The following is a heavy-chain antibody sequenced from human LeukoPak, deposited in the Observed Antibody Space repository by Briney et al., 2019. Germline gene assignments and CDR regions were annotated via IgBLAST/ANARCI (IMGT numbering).Heavy chain of an antibody. CDR3: ARGAEGIAASDSNFDY. CDR1: GGSISSGSYY. Sequence: SETLSLTCTVSGGSISSGSYYWSWIRQPAGKGLEWIGRIYTSGSTNYNPSLKSRVTISVDTSKNQFSLKLNSVTAADTAVYYCARGAEGIAASDSNFDYWGQGMLVTVSS. J-gene: IGHJ4*02. CDR2: IYTSGST. V-gene: IGHV4-61*02. D-gene: IGHD6-13*01.